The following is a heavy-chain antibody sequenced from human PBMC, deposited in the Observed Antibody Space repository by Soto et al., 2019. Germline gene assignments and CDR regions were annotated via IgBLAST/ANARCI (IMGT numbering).Heavy chain of an antibody. Sequence: GGSLRLSCAASGFTFSSYGMHWVRQAPGKGLEWVAVIWYDGSNKYYADSVKGRFTISRDNSKNTLYLQMNSLRAEDTAVYYCARGVVVLVPAASFDYWGQGTLVTVSS. CDR3: ARGVVVLVPAASFDY. J-gene: IGHJ4*02. CDR2: IWYDGSNK. D-gene: IGHD2-2*01. V-gene: IGHV3-33*01. CDR1: GFTFSSYG.